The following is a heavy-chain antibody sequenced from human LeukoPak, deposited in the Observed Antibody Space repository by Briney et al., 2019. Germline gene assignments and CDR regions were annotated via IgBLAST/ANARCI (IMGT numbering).Heavy chain of an antibody. CDR2: FDPEDGET. J-gene: IGHJ4*02. D-gene: IGHD5-18*01. CDR3: ARDNSRGYSYGSFAY. Sequence: GASVKVSCKVSGYTLTELSMHWVRQAPGKGLEWMGGFDPEDGETIYAQKFQGRVTITADESTSTAYMELSSLRSEDTAVYYCARDNSRGYSYGSFAYWGQGTLVTVSS. V-gene: IGHV1-24*01. CDR1: GYTLTELS.